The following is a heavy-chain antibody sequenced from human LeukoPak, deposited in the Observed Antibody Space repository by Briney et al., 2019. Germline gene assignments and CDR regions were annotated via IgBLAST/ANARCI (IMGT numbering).Heavy chain of an antibody. D-gene: IGHD3-3*01. Sequence: GGSLRLSCAASGFTFGDYEMHWVRQAPGKGLEWVSHISSTGYTTFYADSVKGRFTISRDNAKNSLHLQMNSLGVEDTAVYYCARADAYWSSYHFDHWGQGTLVTVSS. J-gene: IGHJ4*02. CDR2: ISSTGYTT. V-gene: IGHV3-48*03. CDR3: ARADAYWSSYHFDH. CDR1: GFTFGDYE.